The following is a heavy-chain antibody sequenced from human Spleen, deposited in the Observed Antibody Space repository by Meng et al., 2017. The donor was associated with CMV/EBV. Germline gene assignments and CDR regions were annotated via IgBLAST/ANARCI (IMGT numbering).Heavy chain of an antibody. CDR2: ISAYNGNT. CDR3: SRRGLSSYYYGMDV. Sequence: ASVKVSCKASGYTFISYGINWARQAPGQGLEWMGWISAYNGNTNYAQKLQGRVTLTTDTSTSTAYMELRSLRSDDTAVYYCSRRGLSSYYYGMDVWGQGTTVTVSS. J-gene: IGHJ6*02. V-gene: IGHV1-18*01. CDR1: GYTFISYG. D-gene: IGHD3-16*02.